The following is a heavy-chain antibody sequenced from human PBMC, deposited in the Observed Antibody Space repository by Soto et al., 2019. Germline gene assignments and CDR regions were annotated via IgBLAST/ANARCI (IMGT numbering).Heavy chain of an antibody. D-gene: IGHD5-12*01. CDR1: SGSISTTNW. CDR3: ARDQISGSAFEI. V-gene: IGHV4-4*02. J-gene: IGHJ3*02. CDR2: IYDSEST. Sequence: SDSRSPACGGSSGSISTTNWWSWVRKPPWKALEWIGEIYDSESTNYNPSLKSRVSMSVDKSKNQFSLRLSSVTAADTAVYYCARDQISGSAFEIWGQGTMV.